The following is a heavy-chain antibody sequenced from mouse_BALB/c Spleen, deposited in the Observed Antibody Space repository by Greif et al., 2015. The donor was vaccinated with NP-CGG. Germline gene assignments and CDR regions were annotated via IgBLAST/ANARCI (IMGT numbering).Heavy chain of an antibody. D-gene: IGHD1-2*01. CDR2: ISNGGSYT. Sequence: EVQLVESGGGLVKPGGSLKLSCAASGFTFSDYYMYWVRQTPEKRLEWVATISNGGSYTYYPDSVKGRFTISRDNAKNNLYLQMSSLKSEDTAMYYCARDGSTATTSWFAYWGQGTLVTVSA. CDR3: ARDGSTATTSWFAY. CDR1: GFTFSDYY. J-gene: IGHJ3*01. V-gene: IGHV5-4*02.